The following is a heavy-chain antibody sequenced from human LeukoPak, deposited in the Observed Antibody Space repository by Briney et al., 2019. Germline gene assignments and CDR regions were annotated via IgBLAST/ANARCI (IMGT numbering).Heavy chain of an antibody. Sequence: SSETLSLTCTVSGGSISSYYWSWIRQPPGKGLEWIGYIYYSGSTNYNPSLKSRVTISVDTSKNQFSLKLSSVTAADTAVYYCAREGSSSSWDYWGQGTLVTVSS. CDR2: IYYSGST. J-gene: IGHJ4*02. CDR3: AREGSSSSWDY. V-gene: IGHV4-59*01. CDR1: GGSISSYY. D-gene: IGHD6-13*01.